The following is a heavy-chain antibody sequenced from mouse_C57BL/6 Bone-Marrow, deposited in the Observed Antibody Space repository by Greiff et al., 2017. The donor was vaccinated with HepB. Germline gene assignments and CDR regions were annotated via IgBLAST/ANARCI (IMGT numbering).Heavy chain of an antibody. Sequence: EVKVVESGGDLVNPGGSLKLSCAASGFTFSSYGMSWVRQTPDKRLEWVATISSGGSYTYYPDSVKGRFTISRDNAKNTLYLQMSSLKSEDTAMYYCARQGSAWFAYWGQGTLVTVSA. CDR2: ISSGGSYT. CDR1: GFTFSSYG. CDR3: ARQGSAWFAY. J-gene: IGHJ3*01. V-gene: IGHV5-6*01.